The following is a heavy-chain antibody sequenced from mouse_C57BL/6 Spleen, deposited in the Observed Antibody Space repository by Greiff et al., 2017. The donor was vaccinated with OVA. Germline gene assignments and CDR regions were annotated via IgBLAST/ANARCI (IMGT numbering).Heavy chain of an antibody. D-gene: IGHD4-1*01. V-gene: IGHV1-55*01. Sequence: QVQLKQPGAELVKPGASVKMSCKASGYTFTSYWITWVKQRPGQGLEWIGDIYPGSGSTNYNEKFKSKATLTVDTSSSTAYMQLSSLTSEDSAVYYCARKDWDGGVFDYWGQGTTLTVSS. CDR1: GYTFTSYW. CDR3: ARKDWDGGVFDY. J-gene: IGHJ2*01. CDR2: IYPGSGST.